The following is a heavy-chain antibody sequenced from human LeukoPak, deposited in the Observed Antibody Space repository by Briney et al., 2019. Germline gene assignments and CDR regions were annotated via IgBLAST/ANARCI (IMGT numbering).Heavy chain of an antibody. J-gene: IGHJ6*02. D-gene: IGHD3-3*01. CDR3: ARGHSHFGVVRKGKPDYYYYYGMDV. V-gene: IGHV4-34*01. CDR1: GGSFSGYY. CDR2: INHSGST. Sequence: SETLSLTCAVYGGSFSGYYWSWIRQPPGKGLEWIGEINHSGSTNYNPSLKSRVTISVDTSKNQFSLKLSSVTAANTAVYYCARGHSHFGVVRKGKPDYYYYYGMDVWGQGTTVTVSS.